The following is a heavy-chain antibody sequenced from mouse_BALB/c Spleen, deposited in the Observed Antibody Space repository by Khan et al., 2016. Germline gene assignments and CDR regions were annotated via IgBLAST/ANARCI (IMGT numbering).Heavy chain of an antibody. CDR3: ARYRYYYGSSRYVDV. Sequence: IQLVQSGPELKRPGKTVKISCKASGYTFTNYGINWVKQAPGKGLKWMGWINTYSGESTYADDFKGRFAFSLETSANTAYLQINNLKNEDTATYFCARYRYYYGSSRYVDVWGAGTTVTVSS. D-gene: IGHD1-1*01. CDR1: GYTFTNYG. V-gene: IGHV9-3-1*01. J-gene: IGHJ1*01. CDR2: INTYSGES.